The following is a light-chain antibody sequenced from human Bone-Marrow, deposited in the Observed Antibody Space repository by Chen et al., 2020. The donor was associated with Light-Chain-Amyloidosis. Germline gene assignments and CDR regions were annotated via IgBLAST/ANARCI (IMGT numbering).Light chain of an antibody. CDR3: QSADSSGTYEVI. V-gene: IGLV3-25*03. CDR1: DLPTKY. CDR2: RDT. Sequence: YELTQPPSVSVSTGQTARINCSGDDLPTKYAYWYQQKPGQAPVLVIHRDTERPSGISERFSGSSSGTTATLTISGVQAEDEADYHCQSADSSGTYEVIFGGGTKLTVL. J-gene: IGLJ2*01.